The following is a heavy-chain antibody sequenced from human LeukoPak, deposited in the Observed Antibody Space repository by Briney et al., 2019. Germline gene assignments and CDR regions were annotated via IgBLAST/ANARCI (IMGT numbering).Heavy chain of an antibody. D-gene: IGHD2-21*01. V-gene: IGHV3-21*01. J-gene: IGHJ4*02. CDR3: ARGAAVIHVDY. Sequence: KTGGSLRLSCAASGFTFSNYAMNWVRQAPGKGLEWVSAISSSSSYMYYADSVKGRFTISRDNAKNSLYLQMNSLRAEDTAVYYCARGAAVIHVDYWGQGTLVTVSS. CDR1: GFTFSNYA. CDR2: ISSSSSYM.